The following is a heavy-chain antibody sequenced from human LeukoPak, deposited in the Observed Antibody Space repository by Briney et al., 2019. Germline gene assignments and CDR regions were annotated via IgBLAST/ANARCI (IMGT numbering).Heavy chain of an antibody. J-gene: IGHJ4*02. D-gene: IGHD4-23*01. Sequence: GESLKISCKGSGYSFTSYWIGWVRQMPGKGLEWMGIIYPGDSGTGYSPSFQGQVTISADKSISTAYLQWSSLKASDTAMYYCARITGEATVVSHFDYWGQGTLVTVSS. CDR2: IYPGDSGT. CDR1: GYSFTSYW. CDR3: ARITGEATVVSHFDY. V-gene: IGHV5-51*01.